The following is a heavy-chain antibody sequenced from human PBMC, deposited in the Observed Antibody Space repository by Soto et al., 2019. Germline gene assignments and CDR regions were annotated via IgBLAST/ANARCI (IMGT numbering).Heavy chain of an antibody. V-gene: IGHV5-51*01. D-gene: IGHD3-22*01. J-gene: IGHJ4*02. Sequence: PAESLRLSCQGSGYSFSSNWIVWVLQRPGKGLEWMGIIYRGDSEVKYSPSFRGQVTISVDTSISTAYLQWSSLKATDTAMYYCARHLYESSGYRYFDLWGQGTLVTVSS. CDR1: GYSFSSNW. CDR3: ARHLYESSGYRYFDL. CDR2: IYRGDSEV.